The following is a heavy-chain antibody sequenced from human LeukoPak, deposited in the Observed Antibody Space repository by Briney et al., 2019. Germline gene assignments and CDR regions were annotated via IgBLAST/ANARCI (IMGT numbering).Heavy chain of an antibody. J-gene: IGHJ4*02. CDR3: AKVDSSGSNCFDF. V-gene: IGHV3-23*01. D-gene: IGHD6-19*01. CDR1: GFTFSSYA. Sequence: GGSLRLSCAASGFTFSSYAMSWVRQAPGKGLEWVSAISGSGGSTYYADSVKGRFTISRDNSKNTLYLQMNSLRAEDTAAYYCAKVDSSGSNCFDFWGQGTLVTVSS. CDR2: ISGSGGST.